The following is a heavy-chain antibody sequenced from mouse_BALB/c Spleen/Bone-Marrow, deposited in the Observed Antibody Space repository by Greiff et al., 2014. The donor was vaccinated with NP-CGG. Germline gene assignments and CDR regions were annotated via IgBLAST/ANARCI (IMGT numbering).Heavy chain of an antibody. CDR2: INPVSGSS. CDR1: GYAFTNYL. V-gene: IGHV1-54*01. J-gene: IGHJ3*01. CDR3: ARSRGYDVGPFAF. D-gene: IGHD2-2*01. Sequence: VQLQQSGAELVRPGTSVKVSCKASGYAFTNYLIEWVKQRPGQGLEWIGVINPVSGSSNYNENFKGKATLTADRSSSTAYMLLNSLTSDDSAVYFCARSRGYDVGPFAFWGQGTLVTVSA.